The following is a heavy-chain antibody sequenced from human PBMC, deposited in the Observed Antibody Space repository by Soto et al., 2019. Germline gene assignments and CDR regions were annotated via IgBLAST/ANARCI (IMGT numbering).Heavy chain of an antibody. CDR3: ARDGGYCSDTSCPNWFDP. D-gene: IGHD2-2*03. CDR1: GGSLSSGGYY. CDR2: IYYTGTT. V-gene: IGHV4-31*03. Sequence: QVQLQEAGPGLVKPSQTLSLTCTVSGGSLSSGGYYWSWIRQHPGKGLEWIGYIYYTGTTYYNPSLKSRVTISIDRSKHRFSLKLSSVTAADTAMYYCARDGGYCSDTSCPNWFDPWGQGTLVTASS. J-gene: IGHJ5*02.